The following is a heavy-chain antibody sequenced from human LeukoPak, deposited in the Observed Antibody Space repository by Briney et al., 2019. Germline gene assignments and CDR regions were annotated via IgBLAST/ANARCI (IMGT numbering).Heavy chain of an antibody. D-gene: IGHD3-10*01. CDR3: ARGPANQLLWFGELLRHFDY. CDR2: VNPNSGNT. J-gene: IGHJ4*02. Sequence: ASVKVSCKASGYTFTSYDINWVRQATGQGLEWMGWVNPNSGNTGYAQKFQGRVTMTRNTSISTAYMELSSLRSEDTAVYYCARGPANQLLWFGELLRHFDYWGQGTLVTVSS. CDR1: GYTFTSYD. V-gene: IGHV1-8*01.